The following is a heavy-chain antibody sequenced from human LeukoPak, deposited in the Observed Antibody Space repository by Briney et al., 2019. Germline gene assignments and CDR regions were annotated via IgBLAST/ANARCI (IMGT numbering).Heavy chain of an antibody. CDR3: PRDRGERYFDS. CDR2: IRYDGSNK. CDR1: GFSFSSYG. V-gene: IGHV3-33*01. D-gene: IGHD3-10*01. J-gene: IGHJ4*02. Sequence: GRSLRLSCAASGFSFSSYGMLWVRQAPGKGLEWVAFIRYDGSNKYYADSAKGRFTISRDNSKNTLYLQMNSLKAEDTAVYYCPRDRGERYFDSWGQGTLVTVSS.